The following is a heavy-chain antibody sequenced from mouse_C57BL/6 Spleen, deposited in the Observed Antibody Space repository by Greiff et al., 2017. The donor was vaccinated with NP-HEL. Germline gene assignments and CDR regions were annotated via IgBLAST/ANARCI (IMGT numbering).Heavy chain of an antibody. CDR3: AREGLPHYFDY. V-gene: IGHV1-80*01. D-gene: IGHD2-2*01. CDR1: GYAFSSYW. J-gene: IGHJ2*01. CDR2: IYPGDGDT. Sequence: QVQLKESGAELVKPGASVKISCKASGYAFSSYWMNWVKQRPGKGLEWIGQIYPGDGDTNYNGKFKGKATLTADKSSSTAYMQLSSLTSEDSAVYFCAREGLPHYFDYWGQGTTLTVSS.